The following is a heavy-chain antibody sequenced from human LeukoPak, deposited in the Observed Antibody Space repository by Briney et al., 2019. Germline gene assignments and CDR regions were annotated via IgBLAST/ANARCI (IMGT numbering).Heavy chain of an antibody. V-gene: IGHV3-23*01. Sequence: GRSLRLSCAASGFIFSNYAMTWVRQTPGKGLEWISSSRSTTDYSDSVKGRLTISRDNSKNTLYPQMNSLRADDTAVYYCTRDSSYGDYSTAFDYWGQGALVTVSS. CDR2: SRSTT. D-gene: IGHD4-17*01. J-gene: IGHJ4*02. CDR3: TRDSSYGDYSTAFDY. CDR1: GFIFSNYA.